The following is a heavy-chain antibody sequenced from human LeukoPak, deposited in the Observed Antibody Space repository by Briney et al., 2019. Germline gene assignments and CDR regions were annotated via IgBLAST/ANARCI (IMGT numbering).Heavy chain of an antibody. CDR2: ISTYNDNT. V-gene: IGHV1-18*01. CDR1: GYTFTSYG. J-gene: IGHJ4*02. Sequence: ASVKVSCKASGYTFTSYGITWVRQAPGEGLEWMGWISTYNDNTNYAQKLQGGVTMTTDTSTSTAYMELRSLRSDDTAVYYCARRYISTIFGVVIYYFDCWGQGTLVTVSS. D-gene: IGHD3-3*01. CDR3: ARRYISTIFGVVIYYFDC.